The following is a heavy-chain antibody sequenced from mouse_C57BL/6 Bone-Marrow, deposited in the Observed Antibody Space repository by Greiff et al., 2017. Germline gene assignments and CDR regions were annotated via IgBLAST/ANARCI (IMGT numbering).Heavy chain of an antibody. CDR1: GYAFSSSW. Sequence: QVQLQQSGPELVKPGASVKISCKASGYAFSSSWMNWVKQRPGKGLEWIGRIYPGDGDTNYNGKFKGKATLTADKSSSTAYMQLSSLTSEDSAVYFCARSGITTVVAPFDYWGQGTTLTVSS. J-gene: IGHJ2*01. V-gene: IGHV1-82*01. CDR3: ARSGITTVVAPFDY. CDR2: IYPGDGDT. D-gene: IGHD1-1*01.